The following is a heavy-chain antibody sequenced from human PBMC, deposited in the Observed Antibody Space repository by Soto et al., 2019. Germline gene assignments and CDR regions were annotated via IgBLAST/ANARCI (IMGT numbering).Heavy chain of an antibody. CDR3: ARAGTGDYYDSSGYPTRHNWFDP. D-gene: IGHD3-22*01. CDR1: GGSISSYY. J-gene: IGHJ5*02. CDR2: IYYSGST. Sequence: PSETLSLTCTVSGGSISSYYWSWIRQPPGKGLEWIGYIYYSGSTNYNPSLKSRVTISVDTSKNQFSLKLSSVTAADTAVYYYARAGTGDYYDSSGYPTRHNWFDPWGQGTLVTVSS. V-gene: IGHV4-59*01.